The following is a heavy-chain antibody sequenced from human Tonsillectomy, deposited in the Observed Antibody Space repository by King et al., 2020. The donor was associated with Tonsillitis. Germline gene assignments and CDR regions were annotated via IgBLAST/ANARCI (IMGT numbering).Heavy chain of an antibody. V-gene: IGHV3-11*05. Sequence: VQLVESGGGLVKPGGSLRLSRAASGFTFSDYYMSWIRQAPGKGLEWVSYISSSSSYTNYADSVKGRFTISRDNAKNSLYLQMNSLRAEDTAVYYCARAQQTYCTNGVCYPYYFDYWGQGTLVTVSS. J-gene: IGHJ4*02. CDR3: ARAQQTYCTNGVCYPYYFDY. D-gene: IGHD2-8*01. CDR1: GFTFSDYY. CDR2: ISSSSSYT.